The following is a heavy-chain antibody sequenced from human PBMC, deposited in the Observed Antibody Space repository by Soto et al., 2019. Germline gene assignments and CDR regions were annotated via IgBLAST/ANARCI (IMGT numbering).Heavy chain of an antibody. D-gene: IGHD1-7*01. CDR3: ARSTSSNNWNYWWFDP. CDR2: INAGNGNT. CDR1: GYTFTSYA. V-gene: IGHV1-3*01. J-gene: IGHJ5*02. Sequence: QVQLVQSGAEVKKPGASVKVSCKASGYTFTSYAMHWVRQAPGQRLEWMGWINAGNGNTKYSQKFQGRVTITRDTSASTAYMELSSLRSEDTAVYYCARSTSSNNWNYWWFDPWGQGTLVTVSS.